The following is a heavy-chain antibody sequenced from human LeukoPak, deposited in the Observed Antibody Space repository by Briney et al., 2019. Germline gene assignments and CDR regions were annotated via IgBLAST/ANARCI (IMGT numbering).Heavy chain of an antibody. Sequence: RGGSLALSCLASRFSFSSYCMNWVRQAPGKGLEWVSGISGSGSKTYYADTVKGRFTISRDNSKNTLHLQMNSLRAEDTAVYYCARDYSSSWYDLYYYYGMDVWGQGTTVTV. CDR1: RFSFSSYC. CDR3: ARDYSSSWYDLYYYYGMDV. J-gene: IGHJ6*02. V-gene: IGHV3-23*01. CDR2: ISGSGSKT. D-gene: IGHD6-13*01.